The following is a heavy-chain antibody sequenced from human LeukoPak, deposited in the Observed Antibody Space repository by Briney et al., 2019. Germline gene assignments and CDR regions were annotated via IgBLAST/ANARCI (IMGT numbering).Heavy chain of an antibody. V-gene: IGHV3-30*18. CDR2: ISYDGSDK. J-gene: IGHJ4*02. CDR3: AKTLPYGSGSFDY. Sequence: GGSLRLSCAASRFTFSNYVMHWVRQAPGKGLEWVAVISYDGSDKYYADSVKGRFTISRDNSKNTLYLQMNSLRAEDTALYYCAKTLPYGSGSFDYWGQGTLVTVSS. D-gene: IGHD3-10*01. CDR1: RFTFSNYV.